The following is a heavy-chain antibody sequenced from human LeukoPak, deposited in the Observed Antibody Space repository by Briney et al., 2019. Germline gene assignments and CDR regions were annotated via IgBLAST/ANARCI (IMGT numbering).Heavy chain of an antibody. V-gene: IGHV3-21*01. CDR3: ARGNIKFDY. CDR1: GFTFSSYW. CDR2: ISSSSDYI. Sequence: SGGSLRLSCAASGFTFSSYWMNWARQAPGKGLEWVSSISSSSDYIYYVDSVKGRFTISRDNAKNSLYLQMNSLRAEDTAVYYCARGNIKFDYWGQGTLATVSS. J-gene: IGHJ4*02.